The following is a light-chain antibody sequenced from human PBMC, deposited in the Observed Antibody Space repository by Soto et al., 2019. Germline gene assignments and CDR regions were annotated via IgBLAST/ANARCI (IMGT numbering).Light chain of an antibody. CDR2: DAS. CDR3: QQYGSSVFT. Sequence: EIVLTQSPGTLSLSPGERATLSCRASQSVSSNYLAWYQQKPGQAPRLLIYDASRRATGIPDRFSGSGSGTYFSLIISRLEPEDFAVYYCQQYGSSVFTFGPGTKVDIK. V-gene: IGKV3-20*01. J-gene: IGKJ3*01. CDR1: QSVSSNY.